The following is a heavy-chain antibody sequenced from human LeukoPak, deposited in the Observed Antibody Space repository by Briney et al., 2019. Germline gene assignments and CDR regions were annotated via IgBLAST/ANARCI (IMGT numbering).Heavy chain of an antibody. Sequence: PSETLSLTCTVSGGSISSYYWSWIRQPPGKGLEWIGYIYYSGSTNYNPSLKSRVTISVDTSKNQFSLKLSSVTAADTAVCYCARTGCSSTSCNYPYYFDYWGQGTLVTVSS. CDR2: IYYSGST. J-gene: IGHJ4*02. CDR3: ARTGCSSTSCNYPYYFDY. CDR1: GGSISSYY. V-gene: IGHV4-59*01. D-gene: IGHD2-2*01.